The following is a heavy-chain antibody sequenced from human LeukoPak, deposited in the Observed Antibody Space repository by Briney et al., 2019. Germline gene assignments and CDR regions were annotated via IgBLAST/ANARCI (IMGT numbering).Heavy chain of an antibody. CDR2: IYYSGST. D-gene: IGHD3-3*01. Sequence: SQTLSLTCTVSGGSISSYYWSWIRQPPGKGLEWIGYIYYSGSTNYNPSLKSRVTISVDTSKNQFSLKLSSVTAADTAVYYCARGGYDFWSGDPTYNWFDPWGQGTLVTVSS. J-gene: IGHJ5*02. CDR3: ARGGYDFWSGDPTYNWFDP. V-gene: IGHV4-59*01. CDR1: GGSISSYY.